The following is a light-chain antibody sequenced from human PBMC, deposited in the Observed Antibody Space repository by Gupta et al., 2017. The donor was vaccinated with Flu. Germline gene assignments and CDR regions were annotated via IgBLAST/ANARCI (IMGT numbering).Light chain of an antibody. CDR3: QQYYITPLT. Sequence: SPGERATVSCKSSQSVLYSSNNQNYLAWYQQKPGQPPKLLIYWASTRESGVPDRFSGSGSGTDFTLTISNLQAEDVAVYYCQQYYITPLTFGPGTKVHIK. CDR2: WAS. CDR1: QSVLYSSNNQNY. V-gene: IGKV4-1*01. J-gene: IGKJ3*01.